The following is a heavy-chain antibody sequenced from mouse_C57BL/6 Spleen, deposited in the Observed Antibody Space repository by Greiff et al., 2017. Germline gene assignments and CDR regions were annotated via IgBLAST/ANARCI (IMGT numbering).Heavy chain of an antibody. Sequence: QVQLQQPGAELVKPGASVKLSCKASGYTFTSYWMHWVKQRPGQGLEWIGMIHPNSGSTNYNEKFKSKATLTVDKSSSTAYMQLSSLTSEDSAVYYCARSGVITTVVATSFDYWGQGTTLTVSS. D-gene: IGHD1-1*01. J-gene: IGHJ2*01. CDR2: IHPNSGST. CDR1: GYTFTSYW. V-gene: IGHV1-64*01. CDR3: ARSGVITTVVATSFDY.